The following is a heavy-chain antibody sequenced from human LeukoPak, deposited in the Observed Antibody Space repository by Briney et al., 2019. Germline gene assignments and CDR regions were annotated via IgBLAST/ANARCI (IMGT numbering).Heavy chain of an antibody. CDR1: GFTFSSYG. CDR2: IWYDGSDK. D-gene: IGHD3-22*01. J-gene: IGHJ4*02. CDR3: ARELPPVVNFYFDS. V-gene: IGHV3-33*01. Sequence: PGRSLRLSCEASGFTFSSYGMHSVRQAPGKGLEWVAVIWYDGSDKYYADSVKGRFSISRDNSKNTLYLQMNSLRAEDTAVYYCARELPPVVNFYFDSWGQGTLVTVSS.